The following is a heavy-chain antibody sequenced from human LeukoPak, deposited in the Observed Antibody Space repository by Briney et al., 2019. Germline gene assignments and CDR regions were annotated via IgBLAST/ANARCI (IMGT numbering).Heavy chain of an antibody. J-gene: IGHJ3*02. CDR3: AXXXXXXGSCYSVPEGAFDI. V-gene: IGHV4-34*01. CDR1: GGSFSGYY. Sequence: PSETLSLTCAVYGGSFSGYYWSWIRQPPGKGLEWIGEINHSGSTNYNPSLKSRVTISVDTSKNQFSLKLSSATAADTAVYYCAXXXXXXGSCYSVPEGAFDIWGQGTMVTVSS. D-gene: IGHD2-15*01. CDR2: INHSGST.